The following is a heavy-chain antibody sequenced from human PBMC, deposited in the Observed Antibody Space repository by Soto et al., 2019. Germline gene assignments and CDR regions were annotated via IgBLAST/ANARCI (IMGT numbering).Heavy chain of an antibody. V-gene: IGHV1-3*01. CDR2: INAGNGNT. J-gene: IGHJ4*02. CDR1: GYTFTSYA. D-gene: IGHD5-18*01. CDR3: ARDSTAMVSPYDY. Sequence: GASVKVSCKASGYTFTSYAMHWVRQAPGQRLEWMGWINAGNGNTKYSQKFQGRVTITRDTSASTAYMELSSLRSEDTAVYYCARDSTAMVSPYDYWRQGTLVTVSS.